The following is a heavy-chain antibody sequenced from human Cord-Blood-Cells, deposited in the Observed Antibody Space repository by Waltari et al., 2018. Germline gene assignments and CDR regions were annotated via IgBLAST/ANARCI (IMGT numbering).Heavy chain of an antibody. Sequence: QVQLQESGPGLVKPSETLSLTCTVSGCSVSSGSYYWTWIRQPPGKGLEWIGYIYYSGSTNYNPSLKSRVTISVDTSKNQFSLKLSSVTAADTAVYYCARYSSSWYYFDYWGQGTLVTVSS. V-gene: IGHV4-61*01. D-gene: IGHD6-13*01. CDR3: ARYSSSWYYFDY. J-gene: IGHJ4*02. CDR1: GCSVSSGSYY. CDR2: IYYSGST.